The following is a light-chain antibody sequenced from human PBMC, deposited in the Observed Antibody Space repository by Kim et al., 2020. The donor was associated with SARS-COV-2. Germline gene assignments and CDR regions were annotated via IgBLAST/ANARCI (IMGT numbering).Light chain of an antibody. J-gene: IGLJ1*01. Sequence: GQSITSSCTGASSDVGSHTYVSWYQQQPGKAPKLMIYNVSNRPSGISNRFSGSKSGNTASLTMSGLQAEDEADYYCSSYTSNNTLVFGTGTKVTVL. V-gene: IGLV2-14*03. CDR3: SSYTSNNTLV. CDR2: NVS. CDR1: SSDVGSHTY.